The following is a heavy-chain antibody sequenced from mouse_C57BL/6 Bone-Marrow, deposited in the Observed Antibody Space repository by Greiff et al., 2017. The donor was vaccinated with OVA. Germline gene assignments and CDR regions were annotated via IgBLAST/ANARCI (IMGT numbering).Heavy chain of an antibody. Sequence: QVQHQQPGAELVRPGSSVKLSCKASGYTFTSYWMDWVKQRPGQGLEWIGNIYPSDSETHYNQKFKDKATLTVDKSSSTAYMQLSSLTSEDSAVYYCARQLRLRRAWFAYWGQGTLVTVSA. J-gene: IGHJ3*01. CDR2: IYPSDSET. CDR3: ARQLRLRRAWFAY. CDR1: GYTFTSYW. D-gene: IGHD3-2*02. V-gene: IGHV1-61*01.